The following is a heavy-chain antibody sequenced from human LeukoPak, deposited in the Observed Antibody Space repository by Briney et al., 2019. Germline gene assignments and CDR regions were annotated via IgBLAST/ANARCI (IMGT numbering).Heavy chain of an antibody. CDR2: IIPIFGTG. Sequence: ASVKVSCKASGGTFANYAISWVRTAPGQGLAWMGGIIPIFGTGHSAQKFQGRLTITADESTRTTYMELSSLRSEDTAVYYCAKGHDDFRQFDFWGQGTLVIVSS. CDR3: AKGHDDFRQFDF. CDR1: GGTFANYA. J-gene: IGHJ4*02. D-gene: IGHD3-3*01. V-gene: IGHV1-69*01.